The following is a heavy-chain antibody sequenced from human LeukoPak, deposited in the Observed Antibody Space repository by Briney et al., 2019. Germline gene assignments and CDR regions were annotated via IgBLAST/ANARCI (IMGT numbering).Heavy chain of an antibody. V-gene: IGHV4-4*02. CDR1: GDSISSSNW. D-gene: IGHD3-3*01. CDR3: ARSGYYMNAFDI. CDR2: IYHSGST. Sequence: TSGTLSLTCAVSGDSISSSNWWSWVRQPPGKGLEWIGEIYHSGSTNYNPSLKSRVTISVDKSKNQFSLKLSSVTAADTAVYYCARSGYYMNAFDIWGQGTMVTVSS. J-gene: IGHJ3*02.